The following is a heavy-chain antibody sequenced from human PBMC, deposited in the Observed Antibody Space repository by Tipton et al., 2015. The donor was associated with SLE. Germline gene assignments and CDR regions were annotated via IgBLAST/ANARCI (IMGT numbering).Heavy chain of an antibody. J-gene: IGHJ2*01. D-gene: IGHD6-6*01. CDR2: IYYSGST. CDR3: ARRRYSSSSGDWYFDL. V-gene: IGHV4-39*07. CDR1: GGSISSSSYY. Sequence: TLSLTCTVSGGSISSSSYYWGWISQPPGKGLEWIGSIYYSGSTYYNPSLKSRVTISVDTSKNQFSLKLSSVTAADTAVYYCARRRYSSSSGDWYFDLWGRGTLVTVSS.